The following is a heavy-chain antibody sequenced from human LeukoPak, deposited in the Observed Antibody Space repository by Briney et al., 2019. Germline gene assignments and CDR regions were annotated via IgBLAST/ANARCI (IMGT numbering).Heavy chain of an antibody. V-gene: IGHV4-31*03. J-gene: IGHJ6*04. Sequence: SETLSLTGTVSGGSISSGGYYWSWIRQHPGKSLEWIGYIYYSGSTYYNPSLKSRVTLSVDTSKNQFSLKLSSVTAADTAVYYCARSYGSGSSYGMDVWGKGTTVTVSS. CDR1: GGSISSGGYY. CDR2: IYYSGST. CDR3: ARSYGSGSSYGMDV. D-gene: IGHD3-10*01.